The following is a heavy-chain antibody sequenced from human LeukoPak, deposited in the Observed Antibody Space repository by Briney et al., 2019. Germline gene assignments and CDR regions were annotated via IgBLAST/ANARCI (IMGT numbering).Heavy chain of an antibody. CDR2: ISNDGNNK. D-gene: IGHD3-22*01. CDR3: AKDRVVVNLPGD. CDR1: GFPFSSYG. V-gene: IGHV3-30*18. J-gene: IGHJ4*02. Sequence: PGGSLRLSCAASGFPFSSYGMHWVRQAPGKGLEWVAAISNDGNNKFYADSVKGRFTISRDNSKNTLYLQMNSLRAEDTAVYYCAKDRVVVNLPGDWGQGTLVTVSS.